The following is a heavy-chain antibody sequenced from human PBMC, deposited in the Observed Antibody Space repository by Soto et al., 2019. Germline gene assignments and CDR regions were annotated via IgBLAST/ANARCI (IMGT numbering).Heavy chain of an antibody. CDR2: IRTKANSYAT. CDR3: TSITSGTGH. D-gene: IGHD3-10*01. J-gene: IGHJ4*02. CDR1: GFTFSGSA. Sequence: XGSLRLSCSASGFTFSGSAMHWVRQASGKGLDWVGHIRTKANSYATAYAASVKGRFTVSRDDSKNTAYLQMNSLKTEDTAVYYCTSITSGTGHWGQGSLVTVSS. V-gene: IGHV3-73*01.